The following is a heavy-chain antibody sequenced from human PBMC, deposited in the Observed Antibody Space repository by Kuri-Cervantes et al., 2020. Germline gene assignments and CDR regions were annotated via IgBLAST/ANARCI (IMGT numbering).Heavy chain of an antibody. CDR1: GGSMNNYY. Sequence: SETLSLTCSVSGGSMNNYYWTWIRQPPGKGLEWIGSIYHSGSTYYNPSLKSRVTISVDTSKNQFSLKLSSVTAADTAVYYCARAPFDWRFDYWGQGTLVTVSS. J-gene: IGHJ4*02. CDR3: ARAPFDWRFDY. D-gene: IGHD3-9*01. V-gene: IGHV4-59*08. CDR2: IYHSGST.